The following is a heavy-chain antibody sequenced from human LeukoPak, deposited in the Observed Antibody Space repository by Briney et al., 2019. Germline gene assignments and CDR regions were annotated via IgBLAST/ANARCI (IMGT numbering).Heavy chain of an antibody. Sequence: PGGSLRLSCVGSGFTLSSYAMSWVRQAPGKGLEWVAAISDSGGSTYYADSVKGRFTISRDNSKNTVYLQMNSLRAEDTAVYYCAKGSSGGRPYYFDYWGQGTLVTVSS. CDR3: AKGSSGGRPYYFDY. J-gene: IGHJ4*02. D-gene: IGHD6-6*01. CDR2: ISDSGGST. V-gene: IGHV3-23*01. CDR1: GFTLSSYA.